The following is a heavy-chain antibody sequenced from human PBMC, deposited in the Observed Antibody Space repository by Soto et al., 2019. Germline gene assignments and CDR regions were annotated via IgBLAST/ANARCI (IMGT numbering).Heavy chain of an antibody. CDR3: AIELSQQLPLDY. J-gene: IGHJ4*02. CDR2: ITSGGNYI. CDR1: GFTFSSYS. Sequence: EVQLVESGGGLVKPGGSLRLSCAASGFTFSSYSMNWVRQSPGKGLEWVSSITSGGNYIYYADSVKGRFTISRDNAKNSLYLQLNSLRAEDTAVYYCAIELSQQLPLDYWGQGTLVTVSS. V-gene: IGHV3-21*01. D-gene: IGHD6-13*01.